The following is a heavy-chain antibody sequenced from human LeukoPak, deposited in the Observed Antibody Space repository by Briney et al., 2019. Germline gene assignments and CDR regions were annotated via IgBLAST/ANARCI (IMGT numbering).Heavy chain of an antibody. D-gene: IGHD3-10*01. V-gene: IGHV3-15*01. CDR1: GFTFSNAW. J-gene: IGHJ5*02. CDR2: IKSKTDGGTT. CDR3: TSYGSGSYYKRSPLPNNWFDP. Sequence: GGSLRLSCAASGFTFSNAWMSWVRQAPGKGLEWVGRIKSKTDGGTTDYAAPVKGRFTISRDDSKNTLYLQMNSLKTEDTAVYYCTSYGSGSYYKRSPLPNNWFDPWGQGTLVTVSS.